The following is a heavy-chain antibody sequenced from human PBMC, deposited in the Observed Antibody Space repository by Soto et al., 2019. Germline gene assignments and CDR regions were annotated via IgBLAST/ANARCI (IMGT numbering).Heavy chain of an antibody. CDR2: IYTSGST. D-gene: IGHD3-10*01. J-gene: IGHJ4*02. V-gene: IGHV4-4*07. CDR3: ARGLSRSFDY. CDR1: CGSISSYY. Sequence: PSETLSLTCTFSCGSISSYYWSWIRQPAGKELEWIGRIYTSGSTSYNPSLKSRVTMSVDTSKSQFSLRLSSVTAADTAVYYCARGLSRSFDYWGPGSLVTVSS.